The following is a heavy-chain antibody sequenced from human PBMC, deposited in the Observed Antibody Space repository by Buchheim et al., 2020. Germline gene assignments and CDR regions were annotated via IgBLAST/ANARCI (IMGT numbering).Heavy chain of an antibody. CDR2: IKQDGSEK. J-gene: IGHJ5*02. CDR1: GFTFSSYW. D-gene: IGHD6-13*01. V-gene: IGHV3-7*01. Sequence: EVQLVESGGGLVQPGGSLRLSCAASGFTFSSYWMSWVRQAPGKGLEWVANIKQDGSEKYYEDSVKGRFTISRDNAKNSLYLQMNSLRAEDTAVYYCARAVGLAAAGTPWFDPWGQGTL. CDR3: ARAVGLAAAGTPWFDP.